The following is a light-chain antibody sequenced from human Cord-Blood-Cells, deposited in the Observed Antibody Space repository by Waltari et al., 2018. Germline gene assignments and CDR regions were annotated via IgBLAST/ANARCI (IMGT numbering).Light chain of an antibody. CDR2: EVS. CDR3: SSYAGSIYVV. V-gene: IGLV2-8*01. CDR1: SSDVGGYNY. Sequence: QSALTQPPSASGSPGQSVPISCTGTSSDVGGYNYVSWYQQHPGKAPKLMIYEVSKRHSGVPDRFYGSKSGNTASLTVAGLQAEDEADYYGSSYAGSIYVVFGGGTKLTVL. J-gene: IGLJ2*01.